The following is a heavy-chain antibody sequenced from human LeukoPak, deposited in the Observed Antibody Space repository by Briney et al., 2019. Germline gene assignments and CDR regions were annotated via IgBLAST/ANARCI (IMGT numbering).Heavy chain of an antibody. Sequence: PSETLSLTCTVSGGSISSSSYYWGWIRQPPGKGLEWIGSIYYSGSTNYNPSLKSRVTISVDTSKNQFSLKLSSVTAADTAVYYCAILMDWNDSSGYSDYWGQGTLVTVSS. V-gene: IGHV4-39*07. CDR1: GGSISSSSYY. J-gene: IGHJ4*02. D-gene: IGHD3-22*01. CDR3: AILMDWNDSSGYSDY. CDR2: IYYSGST.